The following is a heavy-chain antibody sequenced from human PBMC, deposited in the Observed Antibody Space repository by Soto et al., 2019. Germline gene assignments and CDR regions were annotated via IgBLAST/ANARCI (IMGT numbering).Heavy chain of an antibody. CDR3: ARVRCSGCSCYRGHYYYYMDV. V-gene: IGHV1-3*01. J-gene: IGHJ6*03. D-gene: IGHD2-15*01. Sequence: ASVKVSCKASGYTFTSYAMHWVRQAPGQRLEWMGWIIAGNGNTKYSQKFQGRVTITRDTSASTAYMELSSLRSEDTAVYYCARVRCSGCSCYRGHYYYYMDVWGQGTTVTVAS. CDR2: IIAGNGNT. CDR1: GYTFTSYA.